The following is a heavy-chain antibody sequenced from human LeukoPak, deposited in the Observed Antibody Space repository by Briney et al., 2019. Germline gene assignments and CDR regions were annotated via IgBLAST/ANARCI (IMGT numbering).Heavy chain of an antibody. V-gene: IGHV4-39*07. D-gene: IGHD2-8*01. CDR2: IYHSGST. CDR1: GGSISSSSYY. J-gene: IGHJ4*02. Sequence: SETLSLTCTVSGGSISSSSYYWGWIRQPPGKGLEWIGSIYHSGSTYYNPSLKSRVTISVDTSKNQFSLKLSSVTAADTAVYYCAGGLYYEFDYWGQGTLVTVSS. CDR3: AGGLYYEFDY.